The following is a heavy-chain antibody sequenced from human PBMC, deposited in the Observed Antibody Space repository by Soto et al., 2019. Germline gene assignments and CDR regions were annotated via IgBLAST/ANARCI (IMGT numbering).Heavy chain of an antibody. CDR3: ARDLVDTNAY. CDR1: GFTFSSYS. Sequence: EVQLVESGGGLVKPGGSLRLSCAASGFTFSSYSMNWVRQAPGKGLEWVSSISSSSSYIYYADSVKGRFTISRDNAKNSLNLQMNSLRAEDTAVYYCARDLVDTNAYWGQGTLVTVAS. J-gene: IGHJ4*02. D-gene: IGHD5-12*01. CDR2: ISSSSSYI. V-gene: IGHV3-21*01.